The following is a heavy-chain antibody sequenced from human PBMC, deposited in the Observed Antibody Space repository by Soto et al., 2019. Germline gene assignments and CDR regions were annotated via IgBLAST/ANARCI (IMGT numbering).Heavy chain of an antibody. Sequence: QVQLVQSGAEVKKPGSSVKVSCKASGGTFSSYAISWVRQAPGQGLEWMGGIIPIFGTANYAQKFQGRVTITADESPSTAYMERSSLRSEDTAVYYCARGRVEMATIRGGGWYFDLWGRGTLVTVSS. CDR3: ARGRVEMATIRGGGWYFDL. CDR2: IIPIFGTA. CDR1: GGTFSSYA. J-gene: IGHJ2*01. D-gene: IGHD5-12*01. V-gene: IGHV1-69*01.